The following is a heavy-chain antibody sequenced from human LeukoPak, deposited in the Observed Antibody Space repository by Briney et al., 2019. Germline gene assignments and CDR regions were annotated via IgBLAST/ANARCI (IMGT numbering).Heavy chain of an antibody. CDR1: GFTFSNYG. D-gene: IGHD3-10*01. CDR3: ARVWYLYGSGSHYIDY. J-gene: IGHJ4*02. Sequence: QAGGSLRLSCSASGFTFSNYGMHWVRQAPGKGLEWVGIISSDGNKKYYEDSVKGRFTISRDNPKNTVYLEVNSLSTEDTGVYYCARVWYLYGSGSHYIDYWGQGTLVTVSS. V-gene: IGHV3-30*03. CDR2: ISSDGNKK.